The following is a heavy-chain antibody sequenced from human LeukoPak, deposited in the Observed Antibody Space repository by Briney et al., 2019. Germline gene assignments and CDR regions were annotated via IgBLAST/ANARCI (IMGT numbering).Heavy chain of an antibody. CDR2: ISAYNGNT. D-gene: IGHD3-22*01. Sequence: GASVKVSCKASGYTFTSYGISWVRQAPGQGLEWMGWISAYNGNTNYAQKLQGRVTMTTDTSTSTAYMELRSLRSDDTAVYYCAREGTLIGYYYDSSVLFDGSDYWGQGTLVTVSS. CDR3: AREGTLIGYYYDSSVLFDGSDY. CDR1: GYTFTSYG. J-gene: IGHJ4*02. V-gene: IGHV1-18*01.